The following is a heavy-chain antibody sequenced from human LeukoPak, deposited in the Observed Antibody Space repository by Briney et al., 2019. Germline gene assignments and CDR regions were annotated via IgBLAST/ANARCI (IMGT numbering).Heavy chain of an antibody. D-gene: IGHD1-26*01. V-gene: IGHV3-21*01. CDR2: MITSTNYI. J-gene: IGHJ5*02. Sequence: GGSLRLSCVASGFTFSNYGMIWVRQVPGKGLEWVSMITSTNYIYYANSVEGRFTISRDNSKNSLYLEMNSLRAEDTAVYYYAGPEGSGSHAWGQGTLVTVSS. CDR3: AGPEGSGSHA. CDR1: GFTFSNYG.